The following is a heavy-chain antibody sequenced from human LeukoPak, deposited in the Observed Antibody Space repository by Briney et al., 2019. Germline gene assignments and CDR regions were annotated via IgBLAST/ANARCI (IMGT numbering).Heavy chain of an antibody. Sequence: ASVKVSCKASGYTFTSYGISWVRQAPGQGLEWMGWISAYNGNTNYAQKLQGRVTMTTDTSTSTAYMELRSLRSDDTAVYYCARAGEVEAATTHGAQFDYWGQGTLVTVSS. CDR3: ARAGEVEAATTHGAQFDY. D-gene: IGHD5-12*01. CDR1: GYTFTSYG. J-gene: IGHJ4*02. CDR2: ISAYNGNT. V-gene: IGHV1-18*01.